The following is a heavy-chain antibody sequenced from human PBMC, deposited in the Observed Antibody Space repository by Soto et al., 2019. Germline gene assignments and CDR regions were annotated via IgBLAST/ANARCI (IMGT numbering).Heavy chain of an antibody. CDR2: IYPGDSET. CDR3: ARPNAYGSSWYNYYGMDV. CDR1: GYSFSSFY. V-gene: IGHV5-51*01. Sequence: EVQLLQSGAEVRKPGESLKISCVGCGYSFSSFYIGWVRQMPGKGLEWMGLIYPGDSETRYRPSFQGQVTISADKSKKTVYLQWSSLKASDTAIYYCARPNAYGSSWYNYYGMDVWGQGTPLIVS. J-gene: IGHJ6*02. D-gene: IGHD6-13*01.